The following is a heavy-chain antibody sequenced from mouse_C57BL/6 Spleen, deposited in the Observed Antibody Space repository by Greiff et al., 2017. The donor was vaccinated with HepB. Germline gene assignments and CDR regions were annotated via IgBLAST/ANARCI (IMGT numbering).Heavy chain of an antibody. CDR1: GFTFSDYY. CDR2: INYDGSST. J-gene: IGHJ4*01. V-gene: IGHV5-16*01. CDR3: ARNSFYYAIDY. Sequence: EVKLVESEGGLVQPGSSMKLSCTASGFTFSDYYMAWVRQVPEKGLEWVANINYDGSSTYYLDSLKSRFIISRDNAKNILYLQMSSLKSEDTATYYCARNSFYYAIDYWGQGTSVTVSS.